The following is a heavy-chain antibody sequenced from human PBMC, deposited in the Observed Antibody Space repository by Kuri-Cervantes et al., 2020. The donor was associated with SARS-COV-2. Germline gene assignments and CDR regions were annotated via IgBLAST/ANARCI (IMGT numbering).Heavy chain of an antibody. CDR3: ARDGGGYYDSSGYYGQLGFDY. CDR2: ISSSSSTI. Sequence: LSLTCAASGFTFSSYSMNWVRQAPGKGLEWVSYISSSSSTIYYADSVKGRFTISRDNAKNSLYLQMNSLRDEDTAVYYCARDGGGYYDSSGYYGQLGFDYWGQGTLVTVSS. D-gene: IGHD3-22*01. V-gene: IGHV3-48*02. J-gene: IGHJ4*02. CDR1: GFTFSSYS.